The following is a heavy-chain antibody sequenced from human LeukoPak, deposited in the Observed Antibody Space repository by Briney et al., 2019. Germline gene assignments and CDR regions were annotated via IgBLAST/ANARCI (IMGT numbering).Heavy chain of an antibody. V-gene: IGHV4-4*02. CDR1: GGSISSSNW. Sequence: PSGTLSLTCAVSGGSISSSNWWSWVRQPPGKGLEWIGEIYHSGSTNYNPSLKSRVIISVDKSKNQFSLKLSSVTAADTAVYYCARAIVVVPAASAFWFDPWGQGTLVTVSS. D-gene: IGHD2-2*01. CDR2: IYHSGST. J-gene: IGHJ5*02. CDR3: ARAIVVVPAASAFWFDP.